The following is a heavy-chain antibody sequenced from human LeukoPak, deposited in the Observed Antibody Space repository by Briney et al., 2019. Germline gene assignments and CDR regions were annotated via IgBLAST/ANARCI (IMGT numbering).Heavy chain of an antibody. V-gene: IGHV3-23*01. CDR1: GFTFSSYA. J-gene: IGHJ4*02. CDR2: IRGSGDGT. CDR3: AKSSDANPRGSGLGDY. D-gene: IGHD2-15*01. Sequence: GGSLRLSCAASGFTFSSYAMSWVCQAPGKGQGWVSGIRGSGDGTSYADSAKGRFTISRDNSKNTLYLQMNSLRAEDTAVYYCAKSSDANPRGSGLGDYWGQGTLVTVSS.